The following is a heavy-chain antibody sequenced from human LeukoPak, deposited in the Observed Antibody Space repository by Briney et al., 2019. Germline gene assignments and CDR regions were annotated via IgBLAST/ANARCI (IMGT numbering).Heavy chain of an antibody. D-gene: IGHD2-15*01. CDR2: IRYDGSNK. V-gene: IGHV3-30*02. CDR1: GFTFSSYG. J-gene: IGHJ4*02. Sequence: GGSLRLSCAASGFTFSSYGMHWVRQAPGKGLEWVAVIRYDGSNKYYADSVKGRFTISRDNSKNTLYLQMNSLRAEDTAVYYCAKDCRGGSCYYGGDYWGQGTLVTVSS. CDR3: AKDCRGGSCYYGGDY.